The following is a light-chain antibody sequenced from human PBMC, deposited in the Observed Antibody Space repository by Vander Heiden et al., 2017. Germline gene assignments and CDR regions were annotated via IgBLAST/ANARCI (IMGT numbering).Light chain of an antibody. CDR2: CNS. CDR3: QSYDSSLSGWV. Sequence: QSVLTQPPSVSGAPGQRVTISCTGSRSNIGAGYDVHWYQQRPGTAPKLLIYCNSNRPSGVPDRFSGSKSGTSASLAITGLQAEDEADYYCQSYDSSLSGWVFGGGTKLTVL. V-gene: IGLV1-40*01. CDR1: RSNIGAGYD. J-gene: IGLJ3*02.